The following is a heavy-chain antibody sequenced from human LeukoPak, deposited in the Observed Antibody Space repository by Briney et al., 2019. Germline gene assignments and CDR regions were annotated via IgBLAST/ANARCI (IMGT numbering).Heavy chain of an antibody. V-gene: IGHV3-30*02. Sequence: QPGGSLRLSCAASGFTFSSYGMHWVRQAPGKGLEWVAFIRYDGSNKYYADSVKGRFTISRDNSKNTLYLQMNSLRAEDTAVYYCAKDNPCSSTSCYNYYYMDVWGKGTTVTVSS. J-gene: IGHJ6*03. CDR2: IRYDGSNK. CDR3: AKDNPCSSTSCYNYYYMDV. CDR1: GFTFSSYG. D-gene: IGHD2-2*02.